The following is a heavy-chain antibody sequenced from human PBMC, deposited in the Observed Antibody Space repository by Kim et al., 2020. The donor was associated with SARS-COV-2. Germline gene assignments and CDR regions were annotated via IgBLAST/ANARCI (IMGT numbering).Heavy chain of an antibody. D-gene: IGHD6-13*01. CDR1: GFTFDDYA. V-gene: IGHV3-9*01. Sequence: GGSLRLSCAASGFTFDDYAMHWIRQAPGKGLEWVSGISWNSGSIGYADSVKGRFTISRDNAKNSLYLQMNSLRPEDTALYYCAKGQSPFIAAAAWDWGQGTLVTVSS. CDR2: ISWNSGSI. CDR3: AKGQSPFIAAAAWD. J-gene: IGHJ4*02.